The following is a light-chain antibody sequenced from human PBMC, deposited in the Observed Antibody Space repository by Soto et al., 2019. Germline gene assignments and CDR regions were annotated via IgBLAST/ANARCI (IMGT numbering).Light chain of an antibody. V-gene: IGKV3-20*01. CDR2: GAS. CDR3: QQYSSSPPT. Sequence: EIVLTQSPGTLSLSPGDRATLSCRASQSLSSWYLAWYRQKPGQAPRLLIYGASNRATGIPDRFSGSGSGTDFTLTISRLEPGDFAVYYCQQYSSSPPTFGGGTKVEIK. CDR1: QSLSSWY. J-gene: IGKJ4*01.